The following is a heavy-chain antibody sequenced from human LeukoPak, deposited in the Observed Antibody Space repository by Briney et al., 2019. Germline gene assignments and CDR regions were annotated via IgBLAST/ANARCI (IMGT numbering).Heavy chain of an antibody. CDR1: GFTFSDFY. CDR3: ARVSWDTAMGGLDY. J-gene: IGHJ4*02. V-gene: IGHV3-11*01. CDR2: SSNGGSTI. D-gene: IGHD5-18*01. Sequence: PGGSLRLSCAASGFTFSDFYMTWIRQAPGKGLEWVSYSSNGGSTIYYADSVKGRFTISRDNSKNTLYLQMNSLRAEDTAVYYCARVSWDTAMGGLDYWGQGTLVTVSS.